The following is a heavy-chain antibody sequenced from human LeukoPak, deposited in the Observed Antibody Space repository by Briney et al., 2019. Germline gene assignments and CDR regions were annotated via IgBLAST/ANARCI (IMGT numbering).Heavy chain of an antibody. D-gene: IGHD3-22*01. J-gene: IGHJ4*02. CDR2: ISDSGITT. V-gene: IGHV3-23*01. CDR3: AKRGVVIRVILVGFHKEAYYFDS. Sequence: TGGSLRFSGPVSGITLSNYGMSWVRQAPGKGLEWVAGISDSGITTNYADSVKGRFTISRDNPKNTLYLQMNSLRAEDTAVYFCAKRGVVIRVILVGFHKEAYYFDSWGQGALVTVSS. CDR1: GITLSNYG.